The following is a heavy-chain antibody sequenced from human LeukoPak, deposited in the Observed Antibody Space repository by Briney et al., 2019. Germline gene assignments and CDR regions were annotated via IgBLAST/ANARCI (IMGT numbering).Heavy chain of an antibody. Sequence: ASVTVSCKASGYTFTSYYMHWVRQAPGQGLEWMGIINPSGGSTGYAQKFQGRVTMTRDTSTSTVYMELSSLRSEDTAVYYCARDFITMVRGVIGALRYWGQGTLVTVSS. D-gene: IGHD3-10*01. CDR2: INPSGGST. J-gene: IGHJ4*02. CDR3: ARDFITMVRGVIGALRY. CDR1: GYTFTSYY. V-gene: IGHV1-46*01.